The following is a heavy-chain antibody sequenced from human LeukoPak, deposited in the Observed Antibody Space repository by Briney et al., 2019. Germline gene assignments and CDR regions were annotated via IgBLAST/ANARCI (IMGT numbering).Heavy chain of an antibody. J-gene: IGHJ4*02. CDR2: IYYSGST. V-gene: IGHV4-59*01. CDR1: GGSMSTYY. Sequence: PSETLSLTCTVSGGSMSTYYWRWIRQSPGKGLEWIGYIYYSGSTSYNPSLKSRLTISIDTSKTQFYLKLSSVTAADTAVYYCARVVYSGSWGYFDYWGQGILVTVSS. CDR3: ARVVYSGSWGYFDY. D-gene: IGHD3-10*01.